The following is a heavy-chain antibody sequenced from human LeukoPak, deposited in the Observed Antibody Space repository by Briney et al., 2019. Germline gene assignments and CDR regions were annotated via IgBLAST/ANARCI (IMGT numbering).Heavy chain of an antibody. V-gene: IGHV3-7*01. CDR3: ATFPDADSKFNY. D-gene: IGHD2-2*01. CDR1: GLRLSNYW. Sequence: GGSLRLSCAASGLRLSNYWMSWVRQTPVGLEWVASINQDGSEKYYVDSVKGRFTISRDNAKSSLYLQMNSLRAEDTAVYYCATFPDADSKFNYWGQGTLVTVSS. J-gene: IGHJ4*02. CDR2: INQDGSEK.